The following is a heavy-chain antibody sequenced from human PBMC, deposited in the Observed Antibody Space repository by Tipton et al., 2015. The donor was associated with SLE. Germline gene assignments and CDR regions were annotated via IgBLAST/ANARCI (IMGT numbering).Heavy chain of an antibody. Sequence: SLRLSCAASGIAFNYFGMHWVRQAPGKGLEWVALIWFDGSKKFYADSVKDRFTISRDNSKNTLYLQMDSLRPEDTAVYYCAKERDYDVLTGYHKGLYGMDVWGQGTTVTVSS. CDR1: GIAFNYFG. D-gene: IGHD3-9*01. CDR2: IWFDGSKK. J-gene: IGHJ6*02. CDR3: AKERDYDVLTGYHKGLYGMDV. V-gene: IGHV3-30*02.